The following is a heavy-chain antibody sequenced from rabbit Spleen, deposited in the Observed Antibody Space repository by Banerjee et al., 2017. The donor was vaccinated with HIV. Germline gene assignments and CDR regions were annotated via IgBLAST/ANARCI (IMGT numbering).Heavy chain of an antibody. Sequence: QSLEESGGDLVKPGASLTLTCTASGFSFSSSDYLCWVRQVPGKGLEWFSCIAGSSSGFTYSATWAKGRFTCSKTSSTTVTLQMTSLTVADTAPYFCARAGEGGDGYLNLWGPGTLVTVS. CDR3: ARAGEGGDGYLNL. CDR2: IAGSSSGFT. J-gene: IGHJ4*01. D-gene: IGHD5-1*01. V-gene: IGHV1S40*01. CDR1: GFSFSSSDY.